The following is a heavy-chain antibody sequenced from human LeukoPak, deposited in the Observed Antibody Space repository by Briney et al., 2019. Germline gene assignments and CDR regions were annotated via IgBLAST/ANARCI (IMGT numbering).Heavy chain of an antibody. Sequence: GASVKVSCKASGYTFTGYYMHWVRQAPGQGLEWMGWINPNSGSTNYAQKFQGRVTMTRDTSISTAYMELSRLRSDDTAVYYCARRYCSSTSCYTNWFDPWGQGTLVTVSS. V-gene: IGHV1-2*02. CDR1: GYTFTGYY. CDR2: INPNSGST. J-gene: IGHJ5*02. CDR3: ARRYCSSTSCYTNWFDP. D-gene: IGHD2-2*02.